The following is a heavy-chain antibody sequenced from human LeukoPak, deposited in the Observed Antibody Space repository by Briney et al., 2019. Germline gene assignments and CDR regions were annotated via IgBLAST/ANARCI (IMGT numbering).Heavy chain of an antibody. Sequence: LGASVKVSCKASGYTFTDYYSHWVRQAPGQGLEWMAWMNPKRGDTSYAQKFQGRVTMTRDTSISTAYMELSRLRFDDTAVYYCARNKEGKSLDYWGQGTLVTVSS. CDR1: GYTFTDYY. V-gene: IGHV1-2*03. CDR2: MNPKRGDT. J-gene: IGHJ4*02. CDR3: ARNKEGKSLDY.